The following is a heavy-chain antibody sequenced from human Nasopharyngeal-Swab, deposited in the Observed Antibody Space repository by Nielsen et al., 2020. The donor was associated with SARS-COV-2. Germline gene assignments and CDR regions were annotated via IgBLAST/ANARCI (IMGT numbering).Heavy chain of an antibody. CDR1: GGSFSGYY. J-gene: IGHJ5*02. D-gene: IGHD3-22*01. Sequence: SETLSLTCAVYGGSFSGYYWSWIRQPPGKGLEWIGEINHSGSTNYNPSLKSRVTISVDTSKNQFSLKLSSVTAADTAVYYCARGTITMIPSPRPPRTFDPWGQGTLVTVSS. V-gene: IGHV4-34*01. CDR2: INHSGST. CDR3: ARGTITMIPSPRPPRTFDP.